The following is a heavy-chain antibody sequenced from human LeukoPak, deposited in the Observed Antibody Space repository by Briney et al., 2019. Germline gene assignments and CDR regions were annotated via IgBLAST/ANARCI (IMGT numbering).Heavy chain of an antibody. V-gene: IGHV3-33*01. J-gene: IGHJ6*03. CDR1: GFTFSSYG. D-gene: IGHD4-11*01. CDR2: IWYDGSNK. Sequence: PGGSLRLSCAASGFTFSSYGMHWVRQAPGKGLEWVAVIWYDGSNKYYADSVKGRFTISRDNSKNTLYLQMNSLRAEDTAVYYCARDREGYSNYSGYYYYMDVWGKGTTVTVSS. CDR3: ARDREGYSNYSGYYYYMDV.